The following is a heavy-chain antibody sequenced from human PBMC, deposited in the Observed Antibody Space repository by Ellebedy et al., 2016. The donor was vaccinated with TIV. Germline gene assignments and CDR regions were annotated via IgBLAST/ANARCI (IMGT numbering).Heavy chain of an antibody. CDR1: GGSISSYY. CDR3: ARGIQLWSYYFDY. V-gene: IGHV4-59*01. J-gene: IGHJ4*02. D-gene: IGHD5-18*01. CDR2: IYYSGST. Sequence: MPSETLSLTCTVSGGSISSYYWRWIRQPPGKGLEWIGYIYYSGSTNYNPSLKSRVTISVDTSKNQFSLKLSSVTAADTAVYYCARGIQLWSYYFDYWGQGTLVTVSS.